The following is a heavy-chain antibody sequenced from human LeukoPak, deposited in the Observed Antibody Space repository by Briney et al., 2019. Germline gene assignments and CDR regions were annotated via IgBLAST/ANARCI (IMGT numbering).Heavy chain of an antibody. Sequence: GGSLRLSCAASGFTFSSYDMHWVRHATGKGLEWVSAIGTAGDTYYPGSVKGRFSISRDNSKNTLYLQMNSLRAEDTAIYYCAVYSSLDYWSQGTLVTVSS. CDR3: AVYSSLDY. D-gene: IGHD3-22*01. J-gene: IGHJ4*02. CDR1: GFTFSSYD. CDR2: IGTAGDT. V-gene: IGHV3-13*01.